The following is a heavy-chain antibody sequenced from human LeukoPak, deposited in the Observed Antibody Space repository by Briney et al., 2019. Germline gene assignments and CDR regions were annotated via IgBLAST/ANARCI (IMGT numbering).Heavy chain of an antibody. V-gene: IGHV4-34*01. CDR1: GASFSGYY. CDR2: INHSGST. D-gene: IGHD6-6*01. Sequence: SETLSLTCAVYGASFSGYYWSWIRQPPGKGLEWIGEINHSGSTNYNPSLKSRLTMSVDTSKNQFSLKLSSVTAADTAVYYCARAPGYSSSSGGLDPWGQGTLVTVSS. CDR3: ARAPGYSSSSGGLDP. J-gene: IGHJ5*02.